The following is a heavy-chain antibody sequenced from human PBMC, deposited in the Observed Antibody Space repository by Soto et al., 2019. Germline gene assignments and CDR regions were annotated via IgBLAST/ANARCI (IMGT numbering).Heavy chain of an antibody. CDR1: GGTFSSYA. Sequence: QVQLVQSGAEVKKPGSSVKVSCKASGGTFSSYAISWVRQAPGQGLEWMGGIIPIVGSANYAQKFQGRVTITADESTSTAYMELSSLRSEDTAVYYCARSQGSRTSLEIYYYYYYGMDAWGQGTTVTVSS. V-gene: IGHV1-69*01. CDR3: ARSQGSRTSLEIYYYYYYGMDA. CDR2: IIPIVGSA. J-gene: IGHJ6*02. D-gene: IGHD2-2*01.